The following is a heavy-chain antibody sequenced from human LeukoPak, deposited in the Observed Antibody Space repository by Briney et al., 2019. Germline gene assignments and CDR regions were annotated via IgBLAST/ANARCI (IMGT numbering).Heavy chain of an antibody. J-gene: IGHJ6*02. CDR1: GFTFSSYS. CDR3: ARMWSRRYSYGPYYYYGMDV. V-gene: IGHV3-21*01. CDR2: ISSSSSCI. Sequence: PGGSLRLSCAASGFTFSSYSMNWVRQAPGKGLEWVSSISSSSSCIYYADSVKGRFTISRDNAKNSLYLQMNSLRAADTAVYYCARMWSRRYSYGPYYYYGMDVWGQGTTVTVSS. D-gene: IGHD5-18*01.